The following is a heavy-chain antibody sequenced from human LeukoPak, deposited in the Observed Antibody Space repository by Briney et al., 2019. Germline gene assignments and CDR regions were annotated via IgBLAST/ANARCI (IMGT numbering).Heavy chain of an antibody. CDR3: VRSYDWVFDY. CDR1: GGSVSRHGLN. D-gene: IGHD1-1*01. Sequence: SQNLPLTCAIPGGSVSRHGLNLDWVRQSPSRGLEWLGRTFYRSKWYNDYAVSVKSRITVSPDTSKNQFSLHLNSVTPEDTAVYYCVRSYDWVFDYWGQGTRVTVSS. CDR2: TFYRSKWYN. J-gene: IGHJ4*02. V-gene: IGHV6-1*01.